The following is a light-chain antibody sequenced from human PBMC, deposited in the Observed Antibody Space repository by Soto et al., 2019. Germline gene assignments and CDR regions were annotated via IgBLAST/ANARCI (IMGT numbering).Light chain of an antibody. CDR1: RSISIY. J-gene: IGKJ3*01. CDR3: QQSYSTPFT. CDR2: LAS. V-gene: IGKV1-39*01. Sequence: DIQMTQSPSSLSASMGDRVSITCRASRSISIYLNWYQQKPGLAPKLLIYLASSLQSGVPSRFNGSGSGTDFTLTISSLQPEDFATYYCQQSYSTPFTFGPGTKVDIK.